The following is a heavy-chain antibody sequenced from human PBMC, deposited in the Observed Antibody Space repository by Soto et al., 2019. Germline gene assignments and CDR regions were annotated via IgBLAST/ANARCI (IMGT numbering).Heavy chain of an antibody. J-gene: IGHJ4*02. CDR1: GYSFTNYW. D-gene: IGHD2-21*02. CDR3: ARHRTLYYDSDDFYSYFFDN. CDR2: ISPDDSDT. V-gene: IGHV5-51*01. Sequence: GESLKISCKGFGYSFTNYWIGWVRQMPGEGLEWMGIISPDDSDTTYSPSFQGQVTISADKSINTAYLQWDSLEASDSATYFCARHRTLYYDSDDFYSYFFDNWGPGSQVTVSS.